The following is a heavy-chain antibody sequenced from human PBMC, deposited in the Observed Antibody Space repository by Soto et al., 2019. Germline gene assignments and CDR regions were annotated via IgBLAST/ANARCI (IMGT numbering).Heavy chain of an antibody. V-gene: IGHV3-21*01. CDR2: ISSSSSYI. Sequence: GGSLRLSCAASGFTFSSYSMNWVRQAPGKGLEWVSSISSSSSYIYYADSVKGRFTISRDNAKNSLYLQMNSLRAEDTAVYYCARGQVGRLGELSSYYYYYGMDVWGQGTTVTVSS. CDR3: ARGQVGRLGELSSYYYYYGMDV. J-gene: IGHJ6*02. CDR1: GFTFSSYS. D-gene: IGHD3-16*02.